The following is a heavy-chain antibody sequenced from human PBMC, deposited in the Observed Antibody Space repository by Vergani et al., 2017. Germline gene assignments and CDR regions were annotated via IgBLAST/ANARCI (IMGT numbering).Heavy chain of an antibody. J-gene: IGHJ6*02. D-gene: IGHD6-13*01. CDR2: ISSSSSYT. Sequence: QVQLVESGGGLVKPGGSLRLSCAASGFTFSDYYMSWIRQAPGKGLEWVSYISSSSSYTNYADAVKGRFTISRDNAKNSLYLQMNSLRAEDTAVYYCARWGIAAAGTGDYYYYGMDVWGQGTTVTVSS. CDR3: ARWGIAAAGTGDYYYYGMDV. CDR1: GFTFSDYY. V-gene: IGHV3-11*06.